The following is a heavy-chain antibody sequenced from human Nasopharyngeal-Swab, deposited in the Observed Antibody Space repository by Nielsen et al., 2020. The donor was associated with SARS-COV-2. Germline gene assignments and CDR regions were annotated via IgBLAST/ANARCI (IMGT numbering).Heavy chain of an antibody. D-gene: IGHD3-3*01. CDR3: ARDGVAVGNGYYYYGMDV. V-gene: IGHV3-7*01. Sequence: GESLKISCAASGFTFSSYWMSSVRQAPGKGLEWVANIKQDGNEKYYVDSVKGRFNISRDNAKHSLYLQMNSLRAEDTAVYYCARDGVAVGNGYYYYGMDVWGQGTTVTVSS. CDR1: GFTFSSYW. CDR2: IKQDGNEK. J-gene: IGHJ6*02.